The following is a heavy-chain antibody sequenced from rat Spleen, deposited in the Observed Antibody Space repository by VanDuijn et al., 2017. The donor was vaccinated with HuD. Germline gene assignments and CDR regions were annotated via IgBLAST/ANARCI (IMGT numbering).Heavy chain of an antibody. CDR1: GFTFSNYD. CDR2: ISTSGGNT. CDR3: ARHRYKRTVAAVDY. Sequence: EVQLVESGGGLVQPGRSLKLSCAASGFTFSNYDMAWVRQAPTKGLEWVASISTSGGNTYYRDSVKGRFTISRDNAKSTLYLQMDSLRSEDTATYYCARHRYKRTVAAVDYWGQGVMVTVSS. J-gene: IGHJ2*01. D-gene: IGHD1-8*01. V-gene: IGHV5-25*01.